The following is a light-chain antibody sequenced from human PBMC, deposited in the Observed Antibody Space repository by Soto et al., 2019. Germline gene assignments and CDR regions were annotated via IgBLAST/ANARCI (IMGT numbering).Light chain of an antibody. V-gene: IGKV1-27*01. CDR2: AAS. J-gene: IGKJ1*01. CDR3: QKYNSAPWT. CDR1: QCISNY. Sequence: DINVNLSPASLSASVRDRVTITCLASQCISNYLAWYQQKPGKVPKLLIYAASTLQSGVPSRFSGSGSGTDFTLTISSLQPEDVATYYCQKYNSAPWTFGQGTKADI.